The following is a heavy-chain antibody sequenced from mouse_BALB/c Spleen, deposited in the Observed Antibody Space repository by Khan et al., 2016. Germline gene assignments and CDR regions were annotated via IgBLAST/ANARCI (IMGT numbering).Heavy chain of an antibody. CDR1: GYSITSDYA. V-gene: IGHV3-2*02. J-gene: IGHJ4*01. CDR3: ASYRPNYAMDY. Sequence: EVQLQESGPGLMKPSQSLSLTCTVTGYSITSDYAWNWIRQFPGNKLEWMGYIIYSGSTTYTPSLKSRISITRATSKNRFFLQLNAVTIEDTATYDCASYRPNYAMDYWCQGTSLTVSS. D-gene: IGHD2-14*01. CDR2: IIYSGST.